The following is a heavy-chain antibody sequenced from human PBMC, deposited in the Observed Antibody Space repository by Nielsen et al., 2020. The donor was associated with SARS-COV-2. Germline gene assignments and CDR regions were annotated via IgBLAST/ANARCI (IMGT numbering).Heavy chain of an antibody. Sequence: GESLKISCAASGFTFSNYWMSWVRQAPGKGLEWVANIKQDGSEKYYVDSVKGRFTISRDNAKNSLYLQMNSLRAEDTAVYYCARVGTERFGDLLGFDYWGQGTLVTVSS. CDR3: ARVGTERFGDLLGFDY. V-gene: IGHV3-7*01. J-gene: IGHJ4*02. CDR2: IKQDGSEK. D-gene: IGHD3-10*01. CDR1: GFTFSNYW.